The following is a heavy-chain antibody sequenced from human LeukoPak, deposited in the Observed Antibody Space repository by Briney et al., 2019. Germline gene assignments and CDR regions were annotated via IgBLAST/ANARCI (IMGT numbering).Heavy chain of an antibody. Sequence: QTGGSLRLSCAASGFTVSSNYMSWVRQAPGKGLEWVSVIYSGGSTYYADSVKGRFTISRDNSKNTLYLQMNSLRAEDTAVYYCARDSNWNDLYSDYWGQGTLVTVSS. CDR2: IYSGGST. CDR3: ARDSNWNDLYSDY. J-gene: IGHJ4*02. D-gene: IGHD1-20*01. V-gene: IGHV3-66*01. CDR1: GFTVSSNY.